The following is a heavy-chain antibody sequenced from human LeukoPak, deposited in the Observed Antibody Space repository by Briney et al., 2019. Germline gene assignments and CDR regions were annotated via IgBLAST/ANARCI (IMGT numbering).Heavy chain of an antibody. CDR2: IDWDDDK. Sequence: SGPALVKPTQTLTLTCTISEFSLSTRAMCVSWIRHPPGKALEWLARIDWDDDKYYSTSLKTRLTISKDTSKNQVVLTMTNMDPVDTATYYCARIWEGAYFDYSGQGTLVTVSS. CDR1: EFSLSTRAMC. CDR3: ARIWEGAYFDY. J-gene: IGHJ4*02. D-gene: IGHD1-26*01. V-gene: IGHV2-70*11.